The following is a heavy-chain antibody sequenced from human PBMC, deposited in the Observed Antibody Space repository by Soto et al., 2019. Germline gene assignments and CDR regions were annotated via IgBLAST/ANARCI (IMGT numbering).Heavy chain of an antibody. D-gene: IGHD6-6*01. CDR2: LNPHSGKA. V-gene: IGHV1-8*01. CDR3: ARVSSIAARRSYDS. CDR1: GYTFTIHD. Sequence: GASVKVSCKASGYTFTIHDIHWVRQAPGQGLEWMAGLNPHSGKAAYAQRFRGRLTMTGNASTSTAYMELSGLRSEDTAMYYCARVSSIAARRSYDSWG. J-gene: IGHJ5*01.